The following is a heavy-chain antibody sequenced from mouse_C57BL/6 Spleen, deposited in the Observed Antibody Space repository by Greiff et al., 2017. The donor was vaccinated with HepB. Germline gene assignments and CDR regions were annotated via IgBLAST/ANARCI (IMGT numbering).Heavy chain of an antibody. CDR2: IYPGDGDT. CDR3: ARSERISNYGYFDY. CDR1: GYAFSSSW. Sequence: VQLQQSGPELVKPGASVKISCKASGYAFSSSWMNWVKQRPGKGLEWIGRIYPGDGDTNYNGKFKGKATLTADKSSSTAYMQLSSLTSEDSAVYFCARSERISNYGYFDYWGQGTTLTVSS. V-gene: IGHV1-82*01. J-gene: IGHJ2*01. D-gene: IGHD2-5*01.